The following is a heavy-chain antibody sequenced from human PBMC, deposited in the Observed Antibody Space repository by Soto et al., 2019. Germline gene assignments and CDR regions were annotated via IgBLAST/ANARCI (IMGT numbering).Heavy chain of an antibody. CDR2: ISYDGSGK. Sequence: QVQLVESGGGVVHLGRSLRLSCAASGFSFSDYAMHWLRQAPGKGLEWVAAISYDGSGKYFADSVKGRFTISRDNSKSTEYPQMDSLRAECAADYYYPNSALQGRNYWGQGTLVTVCS. D-gene: IGHD6-13*01. CDR3: PNSALQGRNY. V-gene: IGHV3-30-3*01. CDR1: GFSFSDYA. J-gene: IGHJ4*02.